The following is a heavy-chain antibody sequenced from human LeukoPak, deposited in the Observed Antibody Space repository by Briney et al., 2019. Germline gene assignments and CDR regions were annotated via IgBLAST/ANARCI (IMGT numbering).Heavy chain of an antibody. CDR3: ARGGSGSMNPDYYYYMDV. J-gene: IGHJ6*03. D-gene: IGHD3-22*01. CDR1: GGSFTGYY. CDR2: INHSGST. V-gene: IGHV4-34*01. Sequence: SETLSLTCAVYGGSFTGYYWSWIRQPPGKGLEWIGEINHSGSTNYNPSLKSRVTISVDTSKNQFSLKLSSVTAADTAVYYCARGGSGSMNPDYYYYMDVWGKGTTVTVSS.